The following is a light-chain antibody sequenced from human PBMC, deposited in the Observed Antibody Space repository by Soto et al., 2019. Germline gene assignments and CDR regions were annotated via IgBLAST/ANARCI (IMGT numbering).Light chain of an antibody. CDR2: VAS. Sequence: IQLTQSPSFLSASVGDRVTITCRASQGIAGYLAWYQQKPGEAPKVLIHVASTLHTGVPSRFSGSGSGGHFTLTISSLQPEDSATYYCQQLNTYPYTFGQGTKLEIK. V-gene: IGKV1-9*01. CDR1: QGIAGY. J-gene: IGKJ2*01. CDR3: QQLNTYPYT.